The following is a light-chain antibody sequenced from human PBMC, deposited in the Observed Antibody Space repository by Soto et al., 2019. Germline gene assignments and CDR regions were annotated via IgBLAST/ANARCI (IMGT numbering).Light chain of an antibody. CDR2: GAS. CDR3: QQYGGSPPMYT. CDR1: QSVSSGY. Sequence: EIVLTQSPGTLSLSPGERATLSCRASQSVSSGYLAWYQQKPGQAPRLLIYGASSRATGIPDRFSGSGSGTDFTLTISRLEPDDYAVYYCQQYGGSPPMYTFGQGTKLEIK. J-gene: IGKJ2*01. V-gene: IGKV3-20*01.